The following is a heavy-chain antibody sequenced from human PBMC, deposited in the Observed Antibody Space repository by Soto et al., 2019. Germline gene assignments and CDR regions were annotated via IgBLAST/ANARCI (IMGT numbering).Heavy chain of an antibody. V-gene: IGHV4-4*02. CDR2: IYYSGSV. D-gene: IGHD4-4*01. CDR3: ARDRDSNYRTNDRFYGMDV. J-gene: IGHJ6*02. CDR1: SESISRSHW. Sequence: SETLSLTCAVSSESISRSHWLTWVRQSPGKGLEWLGDIYYSGSVYYNPSLRSRISISLDTSKNQVSLRLNFVTVADSAVYYCARDRDSNYRTNDRFYGMDVWGQGTTVTVSS.